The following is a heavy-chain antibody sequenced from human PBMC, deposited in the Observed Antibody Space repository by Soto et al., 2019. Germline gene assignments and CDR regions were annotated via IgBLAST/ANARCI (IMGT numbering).Heavy chain of an antibody. CDR2: ISSSSSYI. Sequence: EVQLVESGGGLVKPGGSLRLSCAASGFTFSSYSMNWVRQAPGKGLEWVSSISSSSSYIYYADSVKGRFTISRDNAKNSLYLQMNSLRAEDTAVYYCARDIPYWSSTSCYAYGYWGQGTLVTVSS. D-gene: IGHD2-2*01. J-gene: IGHJ4*02. V-gene: IGHV3-21*01. CDR3: ARDIPYWSSTSCYAYGY. CDR1: GFTFSSYS.